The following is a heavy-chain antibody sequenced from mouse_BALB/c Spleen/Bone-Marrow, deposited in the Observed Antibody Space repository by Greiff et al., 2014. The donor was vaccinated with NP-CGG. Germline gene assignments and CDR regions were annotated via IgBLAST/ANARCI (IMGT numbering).Heavy chain of an antibody. D-gene: IGHD2-3*01. CDR3: ARSDGYRDMDY. Sequence: VQLQESGPELVKPGASVKISCKASGYAFSSSWMNWVKQRPGRGLEWIGRIYPGDGDTKYNGKFKGKATLTADKSSSTAYMQLSSLTSVDSAVYFCARSDGYRDMDYWGQGTSVTVSS. CDR2: IYPGDGDT. J-gene: IGHJ4*01. V-gene: IGHV1-82*01. CDR1: GYAFSSSW.